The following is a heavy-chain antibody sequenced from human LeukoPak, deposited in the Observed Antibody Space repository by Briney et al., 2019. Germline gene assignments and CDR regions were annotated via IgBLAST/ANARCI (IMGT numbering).Heavy chain of an antibody. CDR2: ISFDGTIE. J-gene: IGHJ3*01. V-gene: IGHV3-30*04. CDR3: ARGYDVLSGAIPDAFDV. Sequence: PGRSLRLSCAASGFTFTNYVMHWVPQAPGKGLEWVAFISFDGTIEYYADSVKGRFTISRDNSKNTLFLQLNGLRADDTSVYYCARGYDVLSGAIPDAFDVWGQGTMVTVSS. CDR1: GFTFTNYV. D-gene: IGHD3-9*01.